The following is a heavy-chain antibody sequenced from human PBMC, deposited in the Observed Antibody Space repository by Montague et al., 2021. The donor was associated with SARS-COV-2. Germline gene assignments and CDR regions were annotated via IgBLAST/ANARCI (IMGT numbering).Heavy chain of an antibody. Sequence: SETLSLTCTVSGRSINSSSYYWAWIRQPPGKGLEWIGCIYYSGSTYYNPSLKSRVTISVDTSKNQFSLNLSSVTAADTAVYYCARRVSGTTVHYYYYGMDVWGQGTTVTVSS. D-gene: IGHD6-19*01. J-gene: IGHJ6*02. CDR1: GRSINSSSYY. V-gene: IGHV4-39*01. CDR3: ARRVSGTTVHYYYYGMDV. CDR2: IYYSGST.